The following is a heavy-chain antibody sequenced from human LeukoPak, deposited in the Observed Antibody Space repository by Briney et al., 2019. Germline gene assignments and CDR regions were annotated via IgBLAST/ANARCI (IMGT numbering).Heavy chain of an antibody. D-gene: IGHD4-23*01. CDR1: GFTFSSYA. J-gene: IGHJ4*02. CDR3: AKDHLRYGGNPDY. Sequence: GGSLRLSCAASGFTFSSYAMSWVRQAPGKGLEWVSAVSGSGGSTYYADSVKGRFTISRDNSKNTLYLQMNSLRAEDTAVYYCAKDHLRYGGNPDYWGQGTLVTVSS. V-gene: IGHV3-23*01. CDR2: VSGSGGST.